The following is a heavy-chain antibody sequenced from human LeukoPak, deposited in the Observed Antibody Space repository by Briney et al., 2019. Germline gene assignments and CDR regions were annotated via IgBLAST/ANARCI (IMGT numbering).Heavy chain of an antibody. V-gene: IGHV4-39*07. D-gene: IGHD3-16*01. CDR2: IYHSGST. CDR3: ARDGQGGYYFDY. J-gene: IGHJ4*02. Sequence: IPSETLSLTCTVSGGSISSSSYYWGWIRQPPGKGLEWIGSIYHSGSTYYNPSLKSRVTISVDTSKNQFSLKLSSVTAADTAVYYCARDGQGGYYFDYWGQGTLVTVSS. CDR1: GGSISSSSYY.